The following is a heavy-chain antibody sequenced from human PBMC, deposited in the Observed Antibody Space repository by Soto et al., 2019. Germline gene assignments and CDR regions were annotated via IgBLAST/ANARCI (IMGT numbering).Heavy chain of an antibody. CDR3: AKVRLPPHGCSSTSCYGSPWFDP. CDR1: GFTFSSYA. D-gene: IGHD2-2*01. CDR2: ISGSGGST. Sequence: GGSLRLSCAASGFTFSSYAMSWVRQAPGKGLEWVSAISGSGGSTYYADSVKGRFTISRDNSKNTLYLQMNSLRAEDTAVYYCAKVRLPPHGCSSTSCYGSPWFDPWGQGTLVTVSS. V-gene: IGHV3-23*01. J-gene: IGHJ5*02.